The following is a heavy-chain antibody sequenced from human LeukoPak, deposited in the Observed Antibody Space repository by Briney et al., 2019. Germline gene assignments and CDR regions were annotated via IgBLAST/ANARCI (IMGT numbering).Heavy chain of an antibody. CDR2: INAGNGNT. D-gene: IGHD6-19*01. CDR1: GYTFTSYA. V-gene: IGHV1-3*03. J-gene: IGHJ5*02. CDR3: ARGRLTGYSSGWYNWFDP. Sequence: ASVKVSCKASGYTFTSYAMHWVRQAPGQRLEWMGWINAGNGNTKYSQEFQGRVTITRNTSISTAYMELSSLRSEDTAVYYCARGRLTGYSSGWYNWFDPWGQGTLVTVSS.